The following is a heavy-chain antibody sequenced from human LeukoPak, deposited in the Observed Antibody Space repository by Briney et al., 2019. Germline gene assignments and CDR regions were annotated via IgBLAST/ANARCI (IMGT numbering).Heavy chain of an antibody. J-gene: IGHJ4*02. CDR2: NTHSGIT. D-gene: IGHD6-19*01. V-gene: IGHV4-34*01. CDR3: ARGLASGWVDY. CDR1: GGSFSGYY. Sequence: SETLSLTCAVYGGSFSGYYWSWIRQSPGKGLEWIGENTHSGITNYNPSLESRVTISVDTSKHQFSLNLNSVTAADTAVYYFARGLASGWVDYWGQGTLVTVSS.